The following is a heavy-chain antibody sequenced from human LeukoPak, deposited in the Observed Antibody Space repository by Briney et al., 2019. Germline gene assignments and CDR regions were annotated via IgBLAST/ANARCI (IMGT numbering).Heavy chain of an antibody. V-gene: IGHV3-21*01. Sequence: GGSLRLSCAASGFTFSSYSMNWVRQAPGKGLEWVSSISSSSTYIYYADSVKGRFTISRDNAKNSLYLQLNSLRAEDTAVYYCARLYGDYYFDYWGQGTLVTVSS. CDR3: ARLYGDYYFDY. CDR1: GFTFSSYS. D-gene: IGHD2-8*01. CDR2: ISSSSTYI. J-gene: IGHJ4*02.